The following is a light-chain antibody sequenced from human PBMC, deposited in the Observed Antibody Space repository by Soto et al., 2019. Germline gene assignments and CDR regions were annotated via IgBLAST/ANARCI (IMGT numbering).Light chain of an antibody. J-gene: IGLJ2*01. CDR1: TGAVTSGYY. CDR3: LIYYGGAQV. CDR2: STS. V-gene: IGLV7-43*01. Sequence: QTVVTQEPSLTVSPGGTVTLTCASSTGAVTSGYYPNWFQQKPGQAPRALSYSTSNKHSWTPARFSGSLLGGKAALTRSGVQPEDEAEYYCLIYYGGAQVFGGGTKLTVL.